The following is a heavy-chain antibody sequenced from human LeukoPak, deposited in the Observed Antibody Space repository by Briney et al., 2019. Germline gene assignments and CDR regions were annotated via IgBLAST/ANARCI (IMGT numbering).Heavy chain of an antibody. CDR2: ISGGGGRT. CDR1: GFTFSSSA. V-gene: IGHV3-23*01. CDR3: VKAPFYYDNLYFDY. Sequence: PGGSLRLSCTASGFTFSSSAMNWVRQAPGKGLEWVSPISGGGGRTYYADSVKGRFTISRDNSKSTLYLQMNSLRAEDTALYYCVKAPFYYDNLYFDYWGQGTLVTVSS. J-gene: IGHJ4*02. D-gene: IGHD3-22*01.